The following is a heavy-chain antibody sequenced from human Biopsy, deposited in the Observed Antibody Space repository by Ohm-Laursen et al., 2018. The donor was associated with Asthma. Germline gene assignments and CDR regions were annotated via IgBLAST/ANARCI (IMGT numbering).Heavy chain of an antibody. V-gene: IGHV3-30-3*01. J-gene: IGHJ4*02. CDR2: GGSYYDGGLK. D-gene: IGHD3-3*01. Sequence: SLRLSCAASKSPIRTFALHWVRQAPGKGLEWVAVGGSYYDGGLKYYADSVNGRFTVSRDDSKNTLYLQMNSLRPDDTAVYYCARDVMEWYLPAFDFWGQGTLVTVSP. CDR1: KSPIRTFA. CDR3: ARDVMEWYLPAFDF.